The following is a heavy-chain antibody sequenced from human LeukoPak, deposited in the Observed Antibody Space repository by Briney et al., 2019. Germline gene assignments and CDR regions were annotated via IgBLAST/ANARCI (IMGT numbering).Heavy chain of an antibody. CDR3: ARYSLPGLSRYLNWFDP. Sequence: ASVKVSCKASGYTFTGYYMHWVRQAPGQGLEWMGWINPNSGGTNSAQKFQGRVTMTRDTSTSTAYMELSRLRSDATAVYYCARYSLPGLSRYLNWFDPWGQGTLVTVSS. J-gene: IGHJ5*02. D-gene: IGHD5-18*01. CDR2: INPNSGGT. CDR1: GYTFTGYY. V-gene: IGHV1-2*02.